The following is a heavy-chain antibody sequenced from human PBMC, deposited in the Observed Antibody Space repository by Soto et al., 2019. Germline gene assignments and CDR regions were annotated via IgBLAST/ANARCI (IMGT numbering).Heavy chain of an antibody. D-gene: IGHD1-1*01. V-gene: IGHV3-20*04. CDR2: INWNGGSI. CDR1: GFTFDDYG. CDR3: TRRTGTTYAP. Sequence: PGGSLRLSCAASGFTFDDYGMSWVRQAPGKGLEWVSGINWNGGSIGYADSVKGRFSISRYNAKKSLYLQMNSLRADDTAVYFCTRRTGTTYAPWGQGTLVTVSS. J-gene: IGHJ5*02.